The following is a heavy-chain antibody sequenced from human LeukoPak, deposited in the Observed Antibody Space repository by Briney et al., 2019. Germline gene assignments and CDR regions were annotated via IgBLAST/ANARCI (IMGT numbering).Heavy chain of an antibody. CDR3: ARGHSYYYYGMDV. V-gene: IGHV4-30-4*08. CDR2: IYYSGST. Sequence: SWVRQPPGKGLEWIGYIYYSGSTYYNPSLKSRVTISVDTSKNQFSLKLSSVTAADTAVYYCARGHSYYYYGMDVWGQGTTVTVSS. J-gene: IGHJ6*02.